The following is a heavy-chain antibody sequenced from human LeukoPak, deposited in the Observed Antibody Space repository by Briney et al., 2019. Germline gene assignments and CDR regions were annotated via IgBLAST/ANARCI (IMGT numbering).Heavy chain of an antibody. J-gene: IGHJ3*02. D-gene: IGHD6-19*01. CDR3: ARVRAVAGSSHHDAFDI. CDR1: GGSISSGGYY. CDR2: IYHSGST. Sequence: KPSQTLSLTCTVSGGSISSGGYYWSWIRQPPGKGLEWIGYIYHSGSTYYNPSLKSRVTISVDRSKNQFSLKLSSVTAADTAVYYCARVRAVAGSSHHDAFDIWGQGTMVTVSS. V-gene: IGHV4-30-2*01.